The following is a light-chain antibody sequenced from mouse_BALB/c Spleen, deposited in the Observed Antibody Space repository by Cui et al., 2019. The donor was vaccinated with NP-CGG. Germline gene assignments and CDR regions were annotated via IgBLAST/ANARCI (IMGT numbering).Light chain of an antibody. CDR1: TEAVTTNNY. V-gene: IGLV1*01. Sequence: AVVTLESALTTSPGETVTLTCRSSTEAVTTNNYANWVQEKPDHLFTGLIGGTNNRAPGVPARFSGSLIGDKAALTITGAQTEDEAIYFCALWYSNHWVFGGGTKLTVL. J-gene: IGLJ1*01. CDR2: GTN. CDR3: ALWYSNHWV.